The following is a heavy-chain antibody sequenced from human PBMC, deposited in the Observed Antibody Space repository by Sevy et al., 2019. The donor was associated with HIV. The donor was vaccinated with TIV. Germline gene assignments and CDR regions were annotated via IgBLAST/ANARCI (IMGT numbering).Heavy chain of an antibody. CDR2: ISGFSNYI. CDR1: GFTFSSYS. CDR3: ARNNCSITNCYMGDVFDI. Sequence: GGSLRLSCAASGFTFSSYSMNWVRQAPGKGLEGVSSISGFSNYIYYADSMKGRFTVSSENARNSLYLQMKSLRAEDTAVYYCARNNCSITNCYMGDVFDIWGQGTMVTVSS. V-gene: IGHV3-21*01. D-gene: IGHD2-2*02. J-gene: IGHJ3*02.